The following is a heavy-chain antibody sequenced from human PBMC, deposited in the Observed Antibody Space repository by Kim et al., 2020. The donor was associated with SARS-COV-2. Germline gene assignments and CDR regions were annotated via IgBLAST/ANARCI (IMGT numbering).Heavy chain of an antibody. CDR3: AKVVAPYYYYGMDV. V-gene: IGHV3-23*01. Sequence: GGSLRLSCAASGFTFSSYAMSWVRQAPGKGLEWVSAISGSGGSTYYADSVKGRFTISRDNSKNTLYLQMNSLRAEDTAVYYCAKVVAPYYYYGMDVWGQGTTVTVSS. CDR1: GFTFSSYA. D-gene: IGHD5-12*01. J-gene: IGHJ6*02. CDR2: ISGSGGST.